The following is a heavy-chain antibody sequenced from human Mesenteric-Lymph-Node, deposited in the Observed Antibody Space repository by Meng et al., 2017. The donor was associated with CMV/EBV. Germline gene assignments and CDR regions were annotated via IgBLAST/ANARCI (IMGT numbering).Heavy chain of an antibody. CDR1: GFTFSSYW. D-gene: IGHD2-2*01. V-gene: IGHV3-7*01. CDR2: IKQDGSEK. J-gene: IGHJ4*02. CDR3: TRLRGYCVGTRCYGGDYYFDY. Sequence: GGSLRPSCAASGFTFSSYWMSWVRQAPGKGLEWVANIKQDGSEKYYVDSVKGRFTISRDNAKNSLYLQMNSLRAEDTAVYFCTRLRGYCVGTRCYGGDYYFDYWAQGTLVTVSS.